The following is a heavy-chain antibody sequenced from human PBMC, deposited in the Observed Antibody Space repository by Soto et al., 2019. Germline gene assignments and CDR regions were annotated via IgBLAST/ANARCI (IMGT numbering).Heavy chain of an antibody. V-gene: IGHV3-23*01. CDR1: GFTFSSYA. J-gene: IGHJ6*02. CDR3: AKDGPSIAAAGMSEYYYGMDV. Sequence: EVQLLESGGGLVQPGGSLRLSCAASGFTFSSYAMSWVRQAPGKGLEWVSAISGSGGSTYYADSVKGRFTISRDNSKNTLYLQMNSLRAEDTAVYYCAKDGPSIAAAGMSEYYYGMDVWGQGTTVTVSS. CDR2: ISGSGGST. D-gene: IGHD6-13*01.